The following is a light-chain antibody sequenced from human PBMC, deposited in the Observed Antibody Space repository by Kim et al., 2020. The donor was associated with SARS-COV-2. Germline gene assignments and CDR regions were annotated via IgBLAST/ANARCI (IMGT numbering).Light chain of an antibody. V-gene: IGKV1-27*01. Sequence: ASVGDRVTIVCRAKQGISNYLAWYQQKPGKVPKLLIYAASTLESGVPSRFSGSGFGTEFTLTISSLQPEDAATYYCQKYNSDPRTFGQGTKVDIK. CDR2: AAS. CDR1: QGISNY. CDR3: QKYNSDPRT. J-gene: IGKJ1*01.